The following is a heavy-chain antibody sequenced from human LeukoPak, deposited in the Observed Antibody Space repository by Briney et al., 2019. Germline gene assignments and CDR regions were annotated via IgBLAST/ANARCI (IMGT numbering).Heavy chain of an antibody. CDR2: ISGSGGST. D-gene: IGHD5-12*01. CDR3: AKVGYSGYENFDY. CDR1: GFTFSSYA. Sequence: GGSLRLSCAASGFTFSSYAMSWVRQAPGKGLEWVSAISGSGGSTYYADSVRGRFTISRDNSKNTLYLQMNSLRAEDTAVYYCAKVGYSGYENFDYWGQGTLVTVSS. J-gene: IGHJ4*02. V-gene: IGHV3-23*01.